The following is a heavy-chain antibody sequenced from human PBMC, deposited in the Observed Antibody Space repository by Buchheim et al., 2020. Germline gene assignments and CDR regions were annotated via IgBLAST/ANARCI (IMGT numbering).Heavy chain of an antibody. D-gene: IGHD2-2*02. CDR2: IYYSGST. Sequence: QVQLQESGPGLVKPSETLSLTCTVSGGSISSYYWSWIRQPPGKGLEWIGYIYYSGSTNYNPSLKSRVTISVDTSKNQFSLKLSSVTAADTAVYYCARGLGYCSSTSCYTSPHNWFDPWGQGTL. J-gene: IGHJ5*02. CDR1: GGSISSYY. V-gene: IGHV4-59*01. CDR3: ARGLGYCSSTSCYTSPHNWFDP.